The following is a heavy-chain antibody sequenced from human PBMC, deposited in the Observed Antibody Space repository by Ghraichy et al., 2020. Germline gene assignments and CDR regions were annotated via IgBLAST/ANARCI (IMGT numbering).Heavy chain of an antibody. CDR1: GGTFSSYA. V-gene: IGHV1-69*05. D-gene: IGHD2-15*01. Sequence: SVKVSCKASGGTFSSYAISWVRQAPGQGLEWMGGIIPIFGTANYAQKFQGGVTITTDESTSTAYMELSSLRSEDTAVYYCARADIVVVVAAGPPAPGPFDYWGQGTLVTVSS. CDR3: ARADIVVVVAAGPPAPGPFDY. J-gene: IGHJ4*02. CDR2: IIPIFGTA.